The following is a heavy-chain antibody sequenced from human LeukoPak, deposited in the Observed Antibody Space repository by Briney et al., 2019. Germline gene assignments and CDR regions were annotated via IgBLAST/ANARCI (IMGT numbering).Heavy chain of an antibody. CDR3: ARDYDQGTPRGMDV. V-gene: IGHV3-11*01. CDR1: GFTFSDSY. CDR2: ISGSGTDI. D-gene: IGHD3-3*01. Sequence: GGSLRLSCVASGFTFSDSYMSWIRQAPGKGLEWLSYISGSGTDIYHVDSVRGRFTISRDNAKNSLYLQMNSLRAEDTAVYYCARDYDQGTPRGMDVWGQGTTVTVSS. J-gene: IGHJ6*02.